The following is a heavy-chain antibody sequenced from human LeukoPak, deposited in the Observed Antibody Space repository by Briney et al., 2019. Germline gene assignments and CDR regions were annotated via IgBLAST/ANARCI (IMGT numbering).Heavy chain of an antibody. CDR2: ISYDGSNK. Sequence: SGGSLRLSCAASGFTFSSYGMHWVRQAPGKGLEWVAVISYDGSNKYYADSVKGRFTISRDNSKNTLYLQMNSLRAEDTAVYYCARGYYDSSGLTYWGQGTLVTVSS. V-gene: IGHV3-30*03. CDR1: GFTFSSYG. D-gene: IGHD3-22*01. J-gene: IGHJ4*02. CDR3: ARGYYDSSGLTY.